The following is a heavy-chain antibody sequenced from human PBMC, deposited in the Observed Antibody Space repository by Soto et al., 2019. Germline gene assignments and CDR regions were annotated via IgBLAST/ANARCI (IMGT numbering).Heavy chain of an antibody. V-gene: IGHV1-18*04. J-gene: IGHJ6*02. CDR1: GYTFTSYG. Sequence: ASVKVSCKASGYTFTSYGISWVRQAPGQGLEWMGWISAYNGNTNYAQKLQGRVTMTTDTSTSTAYMELRSLRSDDTAVYYCARVDWGITIFGVVIQSRPYYYYGMDVWGQGTTVTVSS. CDR2: ISAYNGNT. D-gene: IGHD3-3*01. CDR3: ARVDWGITIFGVVIQSRPYYYYGMDV.